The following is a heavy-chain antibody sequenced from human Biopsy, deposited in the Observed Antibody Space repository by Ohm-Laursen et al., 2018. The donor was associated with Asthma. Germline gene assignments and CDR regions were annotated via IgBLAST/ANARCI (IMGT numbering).Heavy chain of an antibody. CDR1: GFTFSSYG. Sequence: SLSLSCSASGFTFSSYGMHWGRHSPGKGLEWVAVISYDGSNKYYADSVKGRFTISRDNSKNTLYLQMNSLRAEDTAVYYCASQSSGPDFWSGYYYFDYWGQGTLVTVSS. CDR3: ASQSSGPDFWSGYYYFDY. D-gene: IGHD3-3*01. V-gene: IGHV3-30*03. J-gene: IGHJ4*02. CDR2: ISYDGSNK.